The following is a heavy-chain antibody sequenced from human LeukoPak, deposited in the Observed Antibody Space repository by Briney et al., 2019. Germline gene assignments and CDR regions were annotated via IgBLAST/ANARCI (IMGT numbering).Heavy chain of an antibody. D-gene: IGHD6-13*01. Sequence: GGSLRLSCAASGFTFSSYDMHWDRQATGKGLEWVSAIGTAGDTYYPGSVKGRFTISRENAKNSLYLQMNSLRAGDTAVYYCARGGHSSSWYDYWGQGTLVTVSS. CDR3: ARGGHSSSWYDY. CDR2: IGTAGDT. CDR1: GFTFSSYD. V-gene: IGHV3-13*01. J-gene: IGHJ4*02.